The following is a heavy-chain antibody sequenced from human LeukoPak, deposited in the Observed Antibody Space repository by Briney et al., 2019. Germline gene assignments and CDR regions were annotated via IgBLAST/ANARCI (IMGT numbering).Heavy chain of an antibody. V-gene: IGHV4-34*01. CDR2: INHSGST. J-gene: IGHJ4*02. CDR1: GGSFSGYY. CDR3: ARGSSGCYPLDY. D-gene: IGHD3-22*01. Sequence: SETLSLTCAVYGGSFSGYYWSWIRQPPGKGLEWIGEINHSGSTNYNPSLKSRVTISVDTSKNQFSLKLSSVTAADTAVYYCARGSSGCYPLDYWGQGTLVTVSS.